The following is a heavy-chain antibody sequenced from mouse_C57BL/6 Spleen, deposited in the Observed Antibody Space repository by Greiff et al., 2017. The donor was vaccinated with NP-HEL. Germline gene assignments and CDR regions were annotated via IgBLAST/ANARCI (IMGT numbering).Heavy chain of an antibody. D-gene: IGHD1-1*01. CDR1: GYTFTSYW. J-gene: IGHJ1*03. Sequence: QVQLQQSGAELVRPGSSVKLSCKASGYTFTSYWMHWVKQRPIQGLEWIGNIDPSDSETHYNQKFKDKATLTVDKSSSTAYMQLSSLTSEDSAVYYCARYYGSSWYFDVWGTGTTVTVSS. CDR2: IDPSDSET. CDR3: ARYYGSSWYFDV. V-gene: IGHV1-52*01.